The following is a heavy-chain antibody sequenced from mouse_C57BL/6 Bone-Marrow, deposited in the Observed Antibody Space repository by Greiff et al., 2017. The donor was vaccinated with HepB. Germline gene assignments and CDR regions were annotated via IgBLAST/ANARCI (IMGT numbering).Heavy chain of an antibody. V-gene: IGHV1-55*01. CDR2: IYPGSGST. J-gene: IGHJ3*01. CDR1: GYTFTSYW. Sequence: QVQLQQPGAELVKPGASVKMSCKASGYTFTSYWITWVKQRPGQGLEWIGDIYPGSGSTNYNEKFKSKATLTGATSSSTAYMQLSSLTSEDSAVYYCAGAWFAYWGQETLVTVSA. CDR3: AGAWFAY.